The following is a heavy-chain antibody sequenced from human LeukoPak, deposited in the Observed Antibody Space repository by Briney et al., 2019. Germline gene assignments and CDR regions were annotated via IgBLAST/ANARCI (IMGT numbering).Heavy chain of an antibody. CDR1: GGSISSSTYY. Sequence: SETLSLTCTVSGGSISSSTYYWGWIRQPPGKGLEWIGSINYSGSTNYKPSLKSRVTISVDTSKNQFSLKLSSVTAADTAVYYCARDPGFGGSYYFDYWGQGTLVTVSS. J-gene: IGHJ4*02. V-gene: IGHV4-39*07. D-gene: IGHD1-26*01. CDR2: INYSGST. CDR3: ARDPGFGGSYYFDY.